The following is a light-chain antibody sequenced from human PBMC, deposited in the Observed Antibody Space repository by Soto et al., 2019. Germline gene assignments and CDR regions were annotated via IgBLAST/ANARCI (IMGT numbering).Light chain of an antibody. J-gene: IGKJ2*01. V-gene: IGKV3-15*01. Sequence: EIVMTQSPATLSVSPGARAPLSCRARQSVTSDYLAWYQQKPGQAPRLLISDASTRATGIPARFSGSGSGTEFTLTISSPQSEDFALYYCHQYNSWPPGTFGQGTKVDIK. CDR3: HQYNSWPPGT. CDR2: DAS. CDR1: QSVTSDY.